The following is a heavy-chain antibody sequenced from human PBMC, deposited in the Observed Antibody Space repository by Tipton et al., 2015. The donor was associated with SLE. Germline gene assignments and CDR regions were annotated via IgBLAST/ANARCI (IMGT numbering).Heavy chain of an antibody. D-gene: IGHD6-13*01. CDR2: IRYDGSNK. Sequence: SLRLSCAASGFTFSSYGMHWVRQAPGKGLEWVAFIRYDGSNKYYADSVKGRFTISRDNSKNTLYLQMSSLRAEDTAVYYCVKDRGSSWYLTHAFDIWGQGTMVTVSS. CDR1: GFTFSSYG. V-gene: IGHV3-30*02. CDR3: VKDRGSSWYLTHAFDI. J-gene: IGHJ3*02.